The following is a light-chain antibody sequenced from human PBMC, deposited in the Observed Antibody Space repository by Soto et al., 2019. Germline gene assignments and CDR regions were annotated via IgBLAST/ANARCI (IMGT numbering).Light chain of an antibody. V-gene: IGKV3-15*01. J-gene: IGKJ1*01. Sequence: EIVMTQSPATLSVSPGERATLSCRASQSVSSDLAWYQQKPGQAPRLLIYGASTRATGFPARFSGSGSGTGFTLTISSVQSEDIALYYCQQYHEWPSWAFGQGTKVEIK. CDR3: QQYHEWPSWA. CDR1: QSVSSD. CDR2: GAS.